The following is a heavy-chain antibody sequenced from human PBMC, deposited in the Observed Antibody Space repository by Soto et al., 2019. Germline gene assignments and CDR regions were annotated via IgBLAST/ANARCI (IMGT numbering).Heavy chain of an antibody. CDR2: IYPGDSDT. CDR1: GYSFTSYW. V-gene: IGHV5-51*01. CDR3: ARRYDFWSGYPEDYYYYGMDV. Sequence: SGESLKISCKGSGYSFTSYWIGWVRQMPGKGLEWMGIIYPGDSDTRYSPSFQGQVTISADKSISTAYLQWSSLKASDTAMYYCARRYDFWSGYPEDYYYYGMDVWGQGTTVTVSS. J-gene: IGHJ6*02. D-gene: IGHD3-3*01.